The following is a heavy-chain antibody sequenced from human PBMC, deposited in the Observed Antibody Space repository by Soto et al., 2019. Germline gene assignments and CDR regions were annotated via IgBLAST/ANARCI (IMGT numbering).Heavy chain of an antibody. Sequence: PSETLSLTCAVYGGSFSGYYWSWIRQPPGKGLEWIGEINHSGSTNYNPSLKSRVTISVDTSKNQFSLKLSSVTAADTAVYYCGRGRGGGRDFLPVFDYGGREPLAPVPS. CDR1: GGSFSGYY. V-gene: IGHV4-34*01. CDR3: GRGRGGGRDFLPVFDY. CDR2: INHSGST. J-gene: IGHJ4*02. D-gene: IGHD3-9*01.